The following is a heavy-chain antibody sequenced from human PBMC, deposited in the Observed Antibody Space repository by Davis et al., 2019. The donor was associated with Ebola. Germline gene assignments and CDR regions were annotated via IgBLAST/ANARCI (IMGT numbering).Heavy chain of an antibody. CDR1: GFLLSSNF. CDR3: ARVVGFYDGNRYLGDGFDL. D-gene: IGHD3-22*01. J-gene: IGHJ3*01. V-gene: IGHV3-53*01. CDR2: IYTDNST. Sequence: GESLKISCAASGFLLSSNFINWVRQAPGKGLEWVSMIYTDNSTKYSDSVKGRFTIFRDNSKNTLYLQMNRLRVGDTAVYYCARVVGFYDGNRYLGDGFDLWGQGTVVTVSS.